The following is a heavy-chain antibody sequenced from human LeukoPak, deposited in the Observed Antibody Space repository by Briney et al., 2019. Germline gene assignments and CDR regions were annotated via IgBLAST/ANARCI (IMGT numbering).Heavy chain of an antibody. CDR2: ISYDGTSK. J-gene: IGHJ2*01. CDR1: GFTFSTYA. Sequence: PGGSLRLSCAASGFTFSTYAMHWVRQAPGKGLEWVAVISYDGTSKYYADSVKGRFTISRDNSKNTLYLQLNSLRAEDTAVYYCARKQLVHWYFDLWGRGTLVTVSS. V-gene: IGHV3-30*04. CDR3: ARKQLVHWYFDL. D-gene: IGHD6-6*01.